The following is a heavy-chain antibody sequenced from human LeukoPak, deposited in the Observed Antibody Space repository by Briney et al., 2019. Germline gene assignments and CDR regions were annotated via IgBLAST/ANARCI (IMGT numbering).Heavy chain of an antibody. CDR1: GFTFSSYA. CDR2: FSGSGGST. CDR3: AKRAHYGSGSYYTLDY. V-gene: IGHV3-23*01. D-gene: IGHD3-10*01. J-gene: IGHJ4*02. Sequence: GGSLRLSCAASGFTFSSYAMSWVRQAPGKGLEGVSAFSGSGGSTYYEDSVQGRFPISRDNSKNTLYLQMNSLRAEDTAVYYCAKRAHYGSGSYYTLDYWGQGTLVTVSS.